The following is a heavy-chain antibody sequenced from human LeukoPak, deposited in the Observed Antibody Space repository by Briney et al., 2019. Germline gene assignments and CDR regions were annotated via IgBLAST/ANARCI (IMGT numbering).Heavy chain of an antibody. Sequence: ASVKVSCKASGYTFTSYAMHWVRQAPGQRLECMGWINTGDGNTKYSQKFQGRVTITRDTSASTAYMDLSSLRSEDTAVYYCARNTETAIPLPYYFDYWGQGTLVTVSS. D-gene: IGHD2-21*02. CDR2: INTGDGNT. V-gene: IGHV1-3*04. J-gene: IGHJ4*02. CDR3: ARNTETAIPLPYYFDY. CDR1: GYTFTSYA.